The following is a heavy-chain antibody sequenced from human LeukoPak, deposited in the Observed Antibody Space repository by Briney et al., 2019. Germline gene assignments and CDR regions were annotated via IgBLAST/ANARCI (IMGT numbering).Heavy chain of an antibody. J-gene: IGHJ4*02. D-gene: IGHD2-2*01. Sequence: GGSLRLSCAASGFTFSSFAMHWVRQAPGKGLEWVAVIWYDGSNKYYADSVKGRFTISGDNSKNTLYLQMNSLRAEDTAVYYCATSTSSWPHFDYWGQGTLVTVSS. CDR3: ATSTSSWPHFDY. V-gene: IGHV3-33*01. CDR1: GFTFSSFA. CDR2: IWYDGSNK.